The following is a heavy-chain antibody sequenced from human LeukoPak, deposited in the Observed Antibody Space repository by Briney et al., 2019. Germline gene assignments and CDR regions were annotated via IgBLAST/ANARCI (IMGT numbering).Heavy chain of an antibody. CDR2: INPNSGGT. D-gene: IGHD2-21*01. V-gene: IGHV1-2*02. J-gene: IGHJ3*02. CDR3: ARERIVVVIATHDAFDI. Sequence: GASVKVSCKASGYTFTGYYMHWVRQAPGQGLEWMGWINPNSGGTNYAQKFQGRVTMTRDTSISTAYMELSRLRSDDTAVYYCARERIVVVIATHDAFDIWGQGTMVTVSS. CDR1: GYTFTGYY.